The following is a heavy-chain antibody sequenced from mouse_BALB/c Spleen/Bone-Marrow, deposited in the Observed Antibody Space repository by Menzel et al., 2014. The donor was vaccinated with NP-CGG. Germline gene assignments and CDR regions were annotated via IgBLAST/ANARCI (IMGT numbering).Heavy chain of an antibody. J-gene: IGHJ4*01. CDR1: GFTFTDYY. D-gene: IGHD2-12*01. CDR3: ARYDSYFDNAMDY. Sequence: DVKLVESGGGLVQPGSSLRLSCATSGFTFTDYYMNWVRQPPGKALEWLGFIRNKANGYTTEFSASVKGRFTISRDNSQSILYLQMNTLRAEDSATYYCARYDSYFDNAMDYWGQGTSVTVSS. V-gene: IGHV7-3*02. CDR2: IRNKANGYTT.